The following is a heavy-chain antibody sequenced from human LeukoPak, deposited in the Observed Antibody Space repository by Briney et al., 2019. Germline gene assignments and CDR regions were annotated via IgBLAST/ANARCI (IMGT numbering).Heavy chain of an antibody. CDR3: AKDSPYGYYYDSSGLDAFDI. J-gene: IGHJ3*02. CDR1: GFTFSSYA. V-gene: IGHV3-23*01. CDR2: ISGSGGST. Sequence: GGSLRLSCAASGFTFSSYAMSWVRQAPGKGLVWVSAISGSGGSTYYADPVKGRFTISRDNSKNTLYLQMNSLRAEDTAVYYCAKDSPYGYYYDSSGLDAFDIWGQGTMVTVSS. D-gene: IGHD3-22*01.